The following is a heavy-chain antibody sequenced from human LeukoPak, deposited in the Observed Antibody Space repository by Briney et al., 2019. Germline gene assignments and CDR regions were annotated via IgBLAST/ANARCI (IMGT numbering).Heavy chain of an antibody. J-gene: IGHJ4*02. V-gene: IGHV1-3*01. Sequence: GASVTVSCTASGYTFSTYTMHWVRQAPGQGLEWMGCINAVNGNTEYSQKFQGSVTISRDTSATTSYMELSNLRSEDTAVYYCATPREDTAMVYFDYWGQGTLVTVSS. CDR3: ATPREDTAMVYFDY. CDR1: GYTFSTYT. D-gene: IGHD5-18*01. CDR2: INAVNGNT.